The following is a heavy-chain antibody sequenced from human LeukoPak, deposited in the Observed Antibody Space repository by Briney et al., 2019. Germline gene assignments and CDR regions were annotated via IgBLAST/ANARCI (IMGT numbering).Heavy chain of an antibody. D-gene: IGHD6-19*01. V-gene: IGHV1-18*01. CDR3: ARKSKVAGIVAYYFDY. CDR2: ISAYNGNT. CDR1: GYTFTSYG. J-gene: IGHJ4*02. Sequence: ASXKVSCKASGYTFTSYGISWVRQAPGQGLEWMGWISAYNGNTNYAQKLQGRVTMTTDTSTSTAYMELRSLRSDDTAVYYCARKSKVAGIVAYYFDYWGQGTLVTVS.